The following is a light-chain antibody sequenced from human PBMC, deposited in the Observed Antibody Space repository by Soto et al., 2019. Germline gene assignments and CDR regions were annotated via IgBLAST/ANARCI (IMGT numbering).Light chain of an antibody. J-gene: IGKJ5*01. CDR2: AAS. CDR1: QGIRSY. CDR3: QQLNSYPLT. V-gene: IGKV1-9*01. Sequence: VQLTQSPSFLSASVGERVTITCRASQGIRSYLAWYQQEPGKAPKLLIYAASTLQSGVPSRFSGSGSGTEFTLTISSLQPEDFATYYCQQLNSYPLTFGQGTRLENK.